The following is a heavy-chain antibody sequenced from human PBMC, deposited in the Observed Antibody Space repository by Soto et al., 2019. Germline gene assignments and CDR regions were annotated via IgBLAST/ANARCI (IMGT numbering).Heavy chain of an antibody. CDR1: GGTISSGGYY. J-gene: IGHJ6*03. V-gene: IGHV4-31*03. CDR3: VGEQYYYYYMDV. CDR2: IYYSGST. Sequence: QVQLQESGPGLVKPSQTLSLTCTVSGGTISSGGYYWSWIRQHPGKGLEWIGYIYYSGSTYYNPSLKSRVTISVDTSKNQFSLKLSSVTAADTAVYYCVGEQYYYYYMDVWGKGTTVTVSS.